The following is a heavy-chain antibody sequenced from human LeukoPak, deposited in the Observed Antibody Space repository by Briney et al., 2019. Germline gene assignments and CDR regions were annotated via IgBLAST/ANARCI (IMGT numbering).Heavy chain of an antibody. D-gene: IGHD4-17*01. J-gene: IGHJ4*02. CDR2: IYPGDSDT. CDR1: GYSFTSYW. CDR3: ASSTTVTTHFFDF. V-gene: IGHV5-51*01. Sequence: GESLKISCKGSGYSFTSYWIGWVRQMPGKGLEWMGIIYPGDSDTRYSPSFQGQVTISADRSIRTAHLQWGSLKASDTAMYFCASSTTVTTHFFDFWGQGTLVTVSS.